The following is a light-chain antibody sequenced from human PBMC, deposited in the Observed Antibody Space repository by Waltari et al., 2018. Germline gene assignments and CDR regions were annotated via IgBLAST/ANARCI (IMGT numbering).Light chain of an antibody. Sequence: QSALTQPASVSGSPGQSISISCTGTSNDVGGYNLVPWYQQHPGKAPKLTIYEVTKRPSGVSNRFSGSKSGNTASLTISGLQAEDEADYYCCSYAGSSTFERVFGGGTKLTVL. CDR2: EVT. V-gene: IGLV2-23*02. CDR1: SNDVGGYNL. CDR3: CSYAGSSTFERV. J-gene: IGLJ2*01.